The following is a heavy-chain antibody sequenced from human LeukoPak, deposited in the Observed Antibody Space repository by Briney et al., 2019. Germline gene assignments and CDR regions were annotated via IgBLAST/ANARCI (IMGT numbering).Heavy chain of an antibody. J-gene: IGHJ6*03. D-gene: IGHD3-22*01. CDR2: ISGYNGNT. Sequence: GASVKVSCKASGYTFTRYGISWVRQAPGQGLEWMGWISGYNGNTYYAQNFQARVTMTTDTSTSTAYMELRSLRSDDTAVYYCARVYYYDSSGYVEYYMDVWGKGTTVTVSS. CDR3: ARVYYYDSSGYVEYYMDV. CDR1: GYTFTRYG. V-gene: IGHV1-18*01.